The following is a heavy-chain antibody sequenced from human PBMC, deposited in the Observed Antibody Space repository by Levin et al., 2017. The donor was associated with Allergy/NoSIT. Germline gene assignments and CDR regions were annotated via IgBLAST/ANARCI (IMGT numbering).Heavy chain of an antibody. CDR1: GYTFTSYG. D-gene: IGHD2-15*01. Sequence: GESLKISCKASGYTFTSYGISWVRQAPGQGLEWMGWISAYNGNTNYAQKLQGRVTMTTDTSTSTAYMELRSLRSDDTAVYYCARVDHPAAATLLYYYYYYMDVWGKGTTVTVSS. CDR2: ISAYNGNT. J-gene: IGHJ6*03. V-gene: IGHV1-18*01. CDR3: ARVDHPAAATLLYYYYYYMDV.